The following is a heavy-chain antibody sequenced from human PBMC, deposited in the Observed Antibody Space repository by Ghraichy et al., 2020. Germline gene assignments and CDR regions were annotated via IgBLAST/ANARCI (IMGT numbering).Heavy chain of an antibody. D-gene: IGHD3-10*01. CDR2: ISGSGGGK. V-gene: IGHV3-23*01. CDR3: ARGKQLWSGVFGY. Sequence: LSLTCAASGFTFFNYAMSWVRQAPGEGLEWVSSISGSGGGKYYADSVKGRFTVSRDKSKNTVYLQMNSLRAEDTAIYYCARGKQLWSGVFGYWGQGTLVTVSS. J-gene: IGHJ4*02. CDR1: GFTFFNYA.